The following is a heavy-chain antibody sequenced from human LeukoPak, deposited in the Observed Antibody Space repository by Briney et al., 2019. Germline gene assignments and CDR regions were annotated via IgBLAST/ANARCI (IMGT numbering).Heavy chain of an antibody. CDR1: GGSISSYY. J-gene: IGHJ4*02. D-gene: IGHD6-13*01. CDR2: IYYNGNT. V-gene: IGHV4-59*01. Sequence: SETLSLTCTVSGGSISSYYWSWIRQPPGKGLEWIGYIYYNGNTNYNPSLKSRVTISVDTSKKQFSLKLSSVIAADTAVYYCARVPIAVAGNPDCWGQGTLVTVSS. CDR3: ARVPIAVAGNPDC.